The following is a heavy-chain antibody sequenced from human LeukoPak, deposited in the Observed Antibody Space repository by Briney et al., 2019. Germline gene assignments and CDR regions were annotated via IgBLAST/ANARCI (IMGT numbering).Heavy chain of an antibody. CDR1: GFTFSDYY. V-gene: IGHV3-11*01. J-gene: IGHJ3*02. Sequence: GGSLRLSCVASGFTFSDYYMSWIRQAPGKGLEWISYMSSSGTTNYYADSVKGRFTISRDNSKNTLYLQMNSLRAEDTAVYYCARVGGSYSSDAFDIWGQGTMVTVSS. CDR3: ARVGGSYSSDAFDI. CDR2: MSSSGTTN. D-gene: IGHD1-26*01.